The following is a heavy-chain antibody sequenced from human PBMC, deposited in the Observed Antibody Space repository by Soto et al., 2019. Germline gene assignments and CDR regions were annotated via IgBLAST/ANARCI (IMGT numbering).Heavy chain of an antibody. CDR2: IYYSWST. CDR1: GGSISSYY. J-gene: IGHJ3*02. D-gene: IGHD1-26*01. V-gene: IGHV4-59*01. CDR3: ARSYGYAFDI. Sequence: SETLSLTCTVSGGSISSYYWSWIRQPPGKGLEWIGYIYYSWSTNYNPSLNRRVTISVDTSKNQFSLSLSSVTAAATAVYYCARSYGYAFDIWGQGTMVTVSS.